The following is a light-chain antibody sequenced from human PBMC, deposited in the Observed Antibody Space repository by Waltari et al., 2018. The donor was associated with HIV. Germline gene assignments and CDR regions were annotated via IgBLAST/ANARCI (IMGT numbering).Light chain of an antibody. Sequence: DIQLTQSPSPLSASAGDRVTITCRASQGIRNALGWYQQKPGEAPKRLIYAASTLQDGVSSRFSCSVSETEFTLTITSLQPEDVATYYCLQHYGYPRTFGQWTKLEIK. V-gene: IGKV1-17*01. J-gene: IGKJ2*01. CDR3: LQHYGYPRT. CDR2: AAS. CDR1: QGIRNA.